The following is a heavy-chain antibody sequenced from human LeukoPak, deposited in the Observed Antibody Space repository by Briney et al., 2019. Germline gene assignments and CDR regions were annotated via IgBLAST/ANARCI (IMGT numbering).Heavy chain of an antibody. J-gene: IGHJ5*02. D-gene: IGHD6-13*01. Sequence: GGSLRLSCAASRFTVSHNYMSWFRQAPRKGLEWVSVTYAGGITYYADSVEGRFTVSRDNSKNTLYLQMNSLRAEDTAIYYCARASALGAAPGTLGQPVDLWGQGTLVTVSS. CDR3: ARASALGAAPGTLGQPVDL. CDR1: RFTVSHNY. V-gene: IGHV3-53*01. CDR2: TYAGGIT.